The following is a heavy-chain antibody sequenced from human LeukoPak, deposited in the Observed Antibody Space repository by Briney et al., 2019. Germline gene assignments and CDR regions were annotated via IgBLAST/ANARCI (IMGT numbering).Heavy chain of an antibody. Sequence: GGSPRLSCAASGFTFSSYGMHWVRQAPGKGLEWVAVISFDGSYKYYADSVKGRFTISRDNSKNTLYLQMNSLRAGDTAVYYCAKDRVTAAGYYFDYWGQGTLVTVSS. D-gene: IGHD6-13*01. J-gene: IGHJ4*02. CDR1: GFTFSSYG. CDR2: ISFDGSYK. V-gene: IGHV3-30*18. CDR3: AKDRVTAAGYYFDY.